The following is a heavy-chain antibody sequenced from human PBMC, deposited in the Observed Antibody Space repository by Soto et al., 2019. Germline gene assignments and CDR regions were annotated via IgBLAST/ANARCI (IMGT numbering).Heavy chain of an antibody. CDR2: INSDGRNT. CDR3: TRGFMALGRDSNWFDP. Sequence: GWSLRLSCAASGFIFSGYWMHWVRQVPGKGPVWVARINSDGRNTKYTDSVKGRFTISRDNSKNTLYLQMNSLRAEDTAVYDCTRGFMALGRDSNWFDPWGQGTLVNVPP. D-gene: IGHD3-10*01. CDR1: GFIFSGYW. J-gene: IGHJ5*02. V-gene: IGHV3-74*03.